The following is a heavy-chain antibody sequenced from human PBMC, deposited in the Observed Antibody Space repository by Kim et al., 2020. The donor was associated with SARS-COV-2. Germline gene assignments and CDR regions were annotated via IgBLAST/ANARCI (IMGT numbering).Heavy chain of an antibody. V-gene: IGHV3-11*05. CDR1: GFTFSDYY. CDR3: ARAPEVREMATIEDY. J-gene: IGHJ4*02. Sequence: GGSLRLSCAASGFTFSDYYMSWIRQAPGKGLEWLSYISSRNTYIEYAHSVKGRFTISRDNAKNSLYLQMNSLRAEDTAVYYCARAPEVREMATIEDYWGRGTLVTVSS. CDR2: ISSRNTYI. D-gene: IGHD5-12*01.